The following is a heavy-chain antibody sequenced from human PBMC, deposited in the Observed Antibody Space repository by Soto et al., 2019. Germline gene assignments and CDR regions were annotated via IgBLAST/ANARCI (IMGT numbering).Heavy chain of an antibody. J-gene: IGHJ6*02. CDR2: IRSKVYGGTT. CDR3: TVGQDILTGYPSHYGVSV. Sequence: PGGSLRLSCTASGFTFGDYVLSWVRQAPGKGPEWVAFIRSKVYGGTTEYAASVKGRFTISRDDSETIAYLQMNSLKTEGSAVYYRTVGQDILTGYPSHYGVSVCGQGTTVTVSS. CDR1: GFTFGDYV. D-gene: IGHD3-9*01. V-gene: IGHV3-49*04.